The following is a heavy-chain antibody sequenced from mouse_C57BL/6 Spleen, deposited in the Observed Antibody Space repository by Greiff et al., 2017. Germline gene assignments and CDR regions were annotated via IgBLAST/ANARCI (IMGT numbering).Heavy chain of an antibody. CDR2: ISDGGSYT. Sequence: DVQLVESGGGLVKPGGSLKLSCAASGFTFSSYAMSWVRQTPEKRLEWVATISDGGSYTYYPDNVKGRFTISRDNAKNNLYLQMSHLKSEDTAMYYCARIYDYEVLDYWGQGTTLTVSS. J-gene: IGHJ2*01. D-gene: IGHD2-4*01. CDR3: ARIYDYEVLDY. CDR1: GFTFSSYA. V-gene: IGHV5-4*01.